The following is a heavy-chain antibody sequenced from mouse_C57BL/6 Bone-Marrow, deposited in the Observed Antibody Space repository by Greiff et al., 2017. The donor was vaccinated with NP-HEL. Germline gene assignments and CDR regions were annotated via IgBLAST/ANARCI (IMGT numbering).Heavy chain of an antibody. Sequence: EVQLQQSGPELVKPGASVKIPCKASGYTFTDYNMAWVKQSPGKSLEWIGDINPNNGGTIYNQKFKGKATLTVDKSSSTAYMELRSLTSEDTADYYGARPGWLIREAWFADWGQGTLVTVSA. D-gene: IGHD2-3*01. CDR3: ARPGWLIREAWFAD. CDR2: INPNNGGT. CDR1: GYTFTDYN. J-gene: IGHJ3*01. V-gene: IGHV1-18*01.